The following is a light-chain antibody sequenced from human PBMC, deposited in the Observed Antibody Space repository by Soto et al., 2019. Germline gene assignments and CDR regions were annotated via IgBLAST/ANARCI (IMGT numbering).Light chain of an antibody. J-gene: IGLJ1*01. CDR3: SSDAGNYNYV. CDR1: SSDVGGYDH. Sequence: QSALTQPPSASGSPGQSVTIPCTGTSSDVGGYDHVSWYQQHPGKAPKLMIYEVTKRPAGVPDRFSSSKSGNTASLTVSGLQAEDEADYYCSSDAGNYNYVFGTGTKVTVL. CDR2: EVT. V-gene: IGLV2-8*01.